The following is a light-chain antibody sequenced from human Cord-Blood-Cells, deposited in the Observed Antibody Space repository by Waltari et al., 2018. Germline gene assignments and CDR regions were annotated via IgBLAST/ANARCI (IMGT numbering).Light chain of an antibody. CDR1: SSNIGSNY. V-gene: IGLV1-47*01. CDR2: RNN. Sequence: QSVLTQPPSASGTPGQRVTISCPGSSSNIGSNYVYWYQQLPGTAPKLLIYRNNQRPSGVPDRFSGSKSGTSPSLAISGLRSEDEADYYCAAWDDSLSGRVFGGGTKLTVL. CDR3: AAWDDSLSGRV. J-gene: IGLJ3*02.